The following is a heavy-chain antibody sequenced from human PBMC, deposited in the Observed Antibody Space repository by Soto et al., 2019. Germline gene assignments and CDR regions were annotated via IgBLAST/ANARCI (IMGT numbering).Heavy chain of an antibody. D-gene: IGHD6-13*01. CDR1: GFTFSGYG. J-gene: IGHJ4*02. CDR3: ARDRAAASGETHFDY. V-gene: IGHV3-21*01. Sequence: PGGSLRLSCAASGFTFSGYGMHWVRQAPGKGLEWVSSISSSSSYIYYADSVKGRFTISRDNAKNSLYLQMNSLRAEDTAVYCCARDRAAASGETHFDYWGQGTLVTVSS. CDR2: ISSSSSYI.